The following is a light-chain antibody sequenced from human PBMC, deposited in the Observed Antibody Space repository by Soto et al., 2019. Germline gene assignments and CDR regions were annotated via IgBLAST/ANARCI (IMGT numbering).Light chain of an antibody. CDR3: QQRSNWQIT. J-gene: IGKJ5*01. CDR2: DAS. Sequence: EIVLTQSPGTLSLSQGEGATLSCRASQSVVGTFLAWYQQKGGQAPRLLIYDASNRVTGIPARFRGSGSGTDFTLTISSLEPDDFAVYYCQQRSNWQITFGQGTRLEI. V-gene: IGKV3-11*01. CDR1: QSVVGTF.